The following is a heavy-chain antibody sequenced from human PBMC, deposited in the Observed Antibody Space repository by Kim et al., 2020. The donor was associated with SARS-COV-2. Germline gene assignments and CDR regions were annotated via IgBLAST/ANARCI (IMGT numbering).Heavy chain of an antibody. D-gene: IGHD5-18*01. V-gene: IGHV3-7*03. Sequence: GGSLRLSCAASGFTFSSYWMSWVRQAPGKGLEWVANIKQDGSEKYYVDSVKGRFTISRDNAKNSLYLQMNSLRAEDTAVYYCARGGLNSYGYGGTNGHWGQGTLVTVSS. CDR3: ARGGLNSYGYGGTNGH. CDR2: IKQDGSEK. CDR1: GFTFSSYW. J-gene: IGHJ4*02.